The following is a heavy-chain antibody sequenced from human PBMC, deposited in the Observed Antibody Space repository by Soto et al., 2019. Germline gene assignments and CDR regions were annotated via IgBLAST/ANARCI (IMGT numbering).Heavy chain of an antibody. Sequence: EVQLVETGGGLIQPGGSLRLSCVASGFIVRTNYMTWVRQAPGKGLEWVSTIYSNGTTHYSDSVRGRFTISRDNSKNTLYLHMNSLRAEDTAVYYCARDSPNTIGGYDYLDYRGQGSLVPVSS. D-gene: IGHD6-19*01. CDR3: ARDSPNTIGGYDYLDY. CDR2: IYSNGTT. CDR1: GFIVRTNY. J-gene: IGHJ4*02. V-gene: IGHV3-53*02.